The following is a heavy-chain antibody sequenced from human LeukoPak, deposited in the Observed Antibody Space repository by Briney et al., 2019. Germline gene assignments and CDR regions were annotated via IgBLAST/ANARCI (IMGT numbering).Heavy chain of an antibody. CDR3: ARDLAMAGTGWFDP. CDR2: IIPMFGTT. CDR1: GGTFSNYG. V-gene: IGHV1-69*06. D-gene: IGHD6-19*01. J-gene: IGHJ5*02. Sequence: ASVKVSCTASGGTFSNYGLTWVRQAPGQGLERMGGIIPMFGTTNYAQKFQGRVTIAADRSTNTAYMELTSLTSEDTAVYYCARDLAMAGTGWFDPWGQGTLVIVSS.